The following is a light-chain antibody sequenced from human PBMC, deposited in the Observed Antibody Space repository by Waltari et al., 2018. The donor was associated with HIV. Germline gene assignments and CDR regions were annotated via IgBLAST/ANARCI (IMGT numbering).Light chain of an antibody. Sequence: IQMTQSPSTLSASVGDTVTITCRASQRIRIWWAWLQQKPGKAPKRLIYAASSLQTGVPSRFSGSTSGTEFTLTISSLQPDDFATYYCQQYDSSPWTFGQGTKVEI. CDR2: AAS. J-gene: IGKJ1*01. V-gene: IGKV1-5*03. CDR3: QQYDSSPWT. CDR1: QRIRIW.